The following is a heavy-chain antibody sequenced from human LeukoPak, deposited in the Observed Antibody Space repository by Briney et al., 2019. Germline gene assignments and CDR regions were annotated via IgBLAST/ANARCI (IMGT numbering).Heavy chain of an antibody. CDR1: GLIFSSYE. D-gene: IGHD3-10*01. Sequence: PGGSLRLSRAPSGLIFSSYEMNWVRQAPGKGLECVSYISSSGSTIYYADSVKGRFTISRDNAKNSLYLQMNSLRAEDTAVYYCAREVLGFGELAYFDYWGQGTLVTVSS. CDR2: ISSSGSTI. J-gene: IGHJ4*02. CDR3: AREVLGFGELAYFDY. V-gene: IGHV3-48*03.